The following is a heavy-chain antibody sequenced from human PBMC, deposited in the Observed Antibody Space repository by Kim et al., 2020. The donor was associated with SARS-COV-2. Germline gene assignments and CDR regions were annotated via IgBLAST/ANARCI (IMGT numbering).Heavy chain of an antibody. Sequence: GNTNYAQKLQGRVPMTTETSTSTAYMGLRGLRSDDTAVYYCARDFAYGMDVWGQGTTVTVSS. CDR2: GNT. D-gene: IGHD3-3*01. CDR3: ARDFAYGMDV. J-gene: IGHJ6*02. V-gene: IGHV1-18*01.